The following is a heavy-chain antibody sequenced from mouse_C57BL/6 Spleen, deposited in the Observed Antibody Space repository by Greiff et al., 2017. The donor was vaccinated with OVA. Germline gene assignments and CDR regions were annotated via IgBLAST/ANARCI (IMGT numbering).Heavy chain of an antibody. CDR3: ARGYYGYLYYFDY. Sequence: DVKLQESGPGLVKPSQSLSLTCSVPGYSITSGYYWNWIRQFPGNKLEWMGYISYDGSNNYNPSLKNRISITRDTSKNQFFLKLNSVTTEDTATYYCARGYYGYLYYFDYWGQGTTLTVSS. J-gene: IGHJ2*01. D-gene: IGHD2-2*01. V-gene: IGHV3-6*01. CDR2: ISYDGSN. CDR1: GYSITSGYY.